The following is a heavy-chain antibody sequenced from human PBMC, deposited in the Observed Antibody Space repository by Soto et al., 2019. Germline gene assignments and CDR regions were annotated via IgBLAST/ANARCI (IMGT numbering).Heavy chain of an antibody. V-gene: IGHV1-2*04. CDR2: INPNSGGT. CDR3: ARVGYSSSWYGTGDYYGMDV. D-gene: IGHD6-13*01. CDR1: GYTFTGYY. J-gene: IGHJ6*02. Sequence: QVQLVQSGAEVKKPGASVKVSCKASGYTFTGYYMHWVRQAPGQGLEWMGWINPNSGGTNYAQRFQGWFTMTRDTSISTAYMELSRLRSDDTAVYYCARVGYSSSWYGTGDYYGMDVWGQGTTVTVSS.